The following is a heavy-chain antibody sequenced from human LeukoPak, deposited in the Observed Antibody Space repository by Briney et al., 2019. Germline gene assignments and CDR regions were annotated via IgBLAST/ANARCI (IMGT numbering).Heavy chain of an antibody. V-gene: IGHV3-23*01. J-gene: IGHJ4*02. CDR2: ISGSGDGT. Sequence: GGSLRLSCAASGFTFSSYGMSWVRQAPGRGLEWVSSISGSGDGTHHADPVTGPFTISRDNSKNTLYLQMNSLRAEDTAVYYCAKKVGIVYSYTYLDYWGQRTLVTVSS. CDR1: GFTFSSYG. CDR3: AKKVGIVYSYTYLDY. D-gene: IGHD3-16*01.